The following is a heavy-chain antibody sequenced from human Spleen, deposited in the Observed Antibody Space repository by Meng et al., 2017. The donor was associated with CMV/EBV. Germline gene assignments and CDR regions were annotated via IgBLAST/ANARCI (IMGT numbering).Heavy chain of an antibody. V-gene: IGHV3-21*01. CDR2: ISSSSSYI. CDR3: ARDTSSSSFYWFDP. CDR1: GFTFSSYS. Sequence: GGSLRLSCAASGFTFSSYSMNWVRQAPGKGLEWVSSISSSSSYIYYADSVKGRFTISRDNAKNSLYLQMNSLRAEDTAVYYCARDTSSSSFYWFDPWFQGTLVTVSS. J-gene: IGHJ5*02. D-gene: IGHD6-6*01.